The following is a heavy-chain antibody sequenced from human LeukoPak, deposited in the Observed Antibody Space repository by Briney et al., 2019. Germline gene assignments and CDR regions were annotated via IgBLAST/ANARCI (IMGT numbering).Heavy chain of an antibody. J-gene: IGHJ4*02. Sequence: QSGGSLRLSCAASGFTFDSYAMTWVRQAPGKGLEWVSGISGSGGSTYYADSVKGRFTVSRDNSKNTLDLQMNSLRAEDTAAYYCARSHSGSYLFSHYWGQGTLVTVSS. D-gene: IGHD1-26*01. CDR2: ISGSGGST. V-gene: IGHV3-23*01. CDR3: ARSHSGSYLFSHY. CDR1: GFTFDSYA.